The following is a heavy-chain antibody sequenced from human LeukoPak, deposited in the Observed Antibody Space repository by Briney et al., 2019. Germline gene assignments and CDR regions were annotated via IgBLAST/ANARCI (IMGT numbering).Heavy chain of an antibody. J-gene: IGHJ6*03. D-gene: IGHD3-3*01. CDR2: IIPIFGTA. Sequence: SVKVSCKASGGTFSSYAISWVRQAPGQGLEWMGGIIPIFGTANYAQKFQGRVTITTDESTSTAYMELSSLRSEDAAVYYCARDNPRGVWSGSKADYYYYYMDVWGKGTTVTVSS. CDR1: GGTFSSYA. CDR3: ARDNPRGVWSGSKADYYYYYMDV. V-gene: IGHV1-69*05.